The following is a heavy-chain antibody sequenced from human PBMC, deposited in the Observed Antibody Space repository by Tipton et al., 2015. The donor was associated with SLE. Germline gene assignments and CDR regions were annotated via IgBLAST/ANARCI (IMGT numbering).Heavy chain of an antibody. Sequence: VQLVQSGAEVKKPGESLKISCKGSGYSFTNYWIGWVRQMPGKGLEWMGIIYPGDSETRYSPSFQGQVNMSVDKSISTAYLHWSSLKASDTAMYYCARDRAGRGGVRYFDLWGRGTLVTVSS. CDR2: IYPGDSET. CDR3: ARDRAGRGGVRYFDL. V-gene: IGHV5-51*03. J-gene: IGHJ2*01. D-gene: IGHD3-16*01. CDR1: GYSFTNYW.